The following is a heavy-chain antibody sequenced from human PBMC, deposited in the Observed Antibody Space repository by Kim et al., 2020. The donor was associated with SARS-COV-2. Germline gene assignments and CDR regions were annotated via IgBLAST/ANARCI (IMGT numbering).Heavy chain of an antibody. CDR3: AKGASGWYWSYFDY. J-gene: IGHJ4*02. Sequence: YAGSVKGPFTISRDNSKHTLYLQMDSLRAEDTAVYYCAKGASGWYWSYFDYWGQGTLVTVSS. D-gene: IGHD6-19*01. V-gene: IGHV3-30*02.